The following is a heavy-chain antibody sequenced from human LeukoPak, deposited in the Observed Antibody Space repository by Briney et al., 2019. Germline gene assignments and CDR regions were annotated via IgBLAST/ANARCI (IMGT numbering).Heavy chain of an antibody. CDR2: INHSGST. J-gene: IGHJ6*02. D-gene: IGHD3-10*01. CDR1: GGSFSGYY. V-gene: IGHV4-34*01. Sequence: SETLSLTCAVYGGSFSGYYWSWIRQPPGKGLEWIGEINHSGSTNYNPSLKSRVTISVDTSKNQFSLKLSSVTAADTAVYYCASLGNYYGSGSYLSAHYYYYGMDVRGQGTTVTVSS. CDR3: ASLGNYYGSGSYLSAHYYYYGMDV.